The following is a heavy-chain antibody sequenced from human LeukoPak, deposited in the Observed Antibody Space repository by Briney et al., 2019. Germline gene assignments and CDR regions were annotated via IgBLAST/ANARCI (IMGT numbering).Heavy chain of an antibody. CDR2: IWYDGSNR. J-gene: IGHJ6*02. CDR1: GFIFSNYG. D-gene: IGHD5-18*01. CDR3: ARRPSLGYSYGPNYYYGMDV. V-gene: IGHV3-33*01. Sequence: GGSLRLSCAASGFIFSNYGMHWVRQAPGKGLEWVAVIWYDGSNRYYADSVKGRFTISRDNSKNMLYLQMNSLRVEDTAVYYCARRPSLGYSYGPNYYYGMDVWGQGTTVTVSS.